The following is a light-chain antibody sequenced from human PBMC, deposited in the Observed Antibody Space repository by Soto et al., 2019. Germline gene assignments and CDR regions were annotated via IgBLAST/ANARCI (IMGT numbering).Light chain of an antibody. Sequence: QSALTQPPSASGSPGQSVTISRTGTSSDVGAYIYVSWYQHHPGKAPKLIIYEASKRPSGVPDRFSGSKSGDTASLTVSGLQAEDEADYYCGSYAGGNNPYVFGTGTKLTVL. J-gene: IGLJ1*01. V-gene: IGLV2-8*01. CDR2: EAS. CDR1: SSDVGAYIY. CDR3: GSYAGGNNPYV.